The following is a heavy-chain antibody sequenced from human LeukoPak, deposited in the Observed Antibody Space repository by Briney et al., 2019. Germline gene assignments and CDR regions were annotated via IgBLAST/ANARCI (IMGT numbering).Heavy chain of an antibody. J-gene: IGHJ4*02. Sequence: GRSLKLSCGASGFTFRSYRMHWVAQAPGKGLEWVEVISYDGSKRNYGDPVKGRFTISRDNSENRLYLQLNSLRPEDTAVYYCAKERGTTTWLDYWGQGILVTVSS. CDR3: AKERGTTTWLDY. V-gene: IGHV3-30*18. CDR1: GFTFRSYR. CDR2: ISYDGSKR. D-gene: IGHD2-2*01.